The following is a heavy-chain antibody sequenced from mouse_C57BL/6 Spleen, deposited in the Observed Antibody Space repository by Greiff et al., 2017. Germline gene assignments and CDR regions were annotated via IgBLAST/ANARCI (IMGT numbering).Heavy chain of an antibody. CDR3: AREGRITTVVAPYFDV. CDR1: GFTFSSYA. V-gene: IGHV5-4*01. J-gene: IGHJ1*03. CDR2: ISDGGSYT. Sequence: EVKLVESGGGLVKPGGSLKLSCAASGFTFSSYAMSWVRQTPEKRLEWVATISDGGSYTYYPDNVKGRFTITRDNAKNNLYLQMSHLKSEDTAMYYCAREGRITTVVAPYFDVWGTGTTVTVSS. D-gene: IGHD1-1*01.